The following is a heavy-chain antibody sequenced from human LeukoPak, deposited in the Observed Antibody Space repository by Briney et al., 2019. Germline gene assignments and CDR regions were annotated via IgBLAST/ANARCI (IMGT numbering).Heavy chain of an antibody. J-gene: IGHJ6*03. CDR1: GFTFSNYN. Sequence: GGSLRLSCAAAGFTFSNYNMIWVRQAPGQGLEWVSDISSSRSNINYADSVKGRCTISRDNARNSLYLLMNGLTAEDTAVSYCARVLTNYYYMDVWGKGTTVTVSS. CDR2: ISSSRSNI. D-gene: IGHD3-9*01. CDR3: ARVLTNYYYMDV. V-gene: IGHV3-48*04.